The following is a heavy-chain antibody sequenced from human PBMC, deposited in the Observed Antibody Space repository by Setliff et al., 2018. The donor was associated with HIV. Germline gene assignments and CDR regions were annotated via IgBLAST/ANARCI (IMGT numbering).Heavy chain of an antibody. CDR2: IHHTGAT. V-gene: IGHV4-38-2*01. CDR1: GYSIGTGYH. J-gene: IGHJ4*02. CDR3: ATYGSGSALEY. D-gene: IGHD3-10*01. Sequence: SETLSLTCVVSGYSIGTGYHWAWIRQSPGKGLEWIANIHHTGATYYSPSLKSRATISMDKSNNHFSLDLASVTATDTAMYYCATYGSGSALEYWGQGTLVTVSS.